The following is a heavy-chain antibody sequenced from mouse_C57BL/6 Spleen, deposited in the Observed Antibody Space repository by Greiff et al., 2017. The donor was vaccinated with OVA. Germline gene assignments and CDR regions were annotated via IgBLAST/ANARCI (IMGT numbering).Heavy chain of an antibody. CDR2: IDPSDSYT. V-gene: IGHV1-69*01. CDR1: GYTFTSYW. J-gene: IGHJ3*01. D-gene: IGHD2-2*01. CDR3: ARDYYGYDGGAWFAY. Sequence: QVQLKQPGAELVMPGASVKLSCKASGYTFTSYWMHWVKQRPGQGLEWIGEIDPSDSYTNYNQKFKGKSTLTVDKSSSTAYMQLSSLTSEDSAVYYCARDYYGYDGGAWFAYWGQGTLVTVSA.